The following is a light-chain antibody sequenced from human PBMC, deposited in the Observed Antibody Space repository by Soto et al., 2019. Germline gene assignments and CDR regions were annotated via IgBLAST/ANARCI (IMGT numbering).Light chain of an antibody. V-gene: IGLV1-44*01. CDR3: AAWDDSLNGRL. J-gene: IGLJ2*01. CDR1: SSNIGGYT. Sequence: QSALTQPPSASGTPGQRVTISCSGSSSNIGGYTVNWYQLLPGTAPKLLIYNNNHRPSGVPDRFSGSKSGTSASLAISGLQSEDEADYYCAAWDDSLNGRLFGGGTKLTVL. CDR2: NNN.